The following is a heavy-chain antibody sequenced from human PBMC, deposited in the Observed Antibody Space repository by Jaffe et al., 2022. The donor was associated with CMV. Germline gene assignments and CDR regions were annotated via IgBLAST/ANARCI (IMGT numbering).Heavy chain of an antibody. V-gene: IGHV3-7*03. CDR2: INHDGSDQ. Sequence: EVQLVESGGGLVQPGGSLRLSCAASGFTFSNYHMAWVRQAAGKGLEWVANINHDGSDQYFVDSVKGRFTISRDNAKSSLYLQMNSLRIEDTAVYYCARDPRALPIWGQGTVVTVSS. CDR3: ARDPRALPI. J-gene: IGHJ3*02. CDR1: GFTFSNYH.